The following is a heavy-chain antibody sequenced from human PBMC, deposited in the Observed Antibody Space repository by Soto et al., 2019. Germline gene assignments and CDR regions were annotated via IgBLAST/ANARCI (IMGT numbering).Heavy chain of an antibody. D-gene: IGHD6-6*01. CDR2: IIPIFGTA. Sequence: ASVKVSCKASGGTFSSYAISWVRQAPGQGLEWMGGIIPIFGTANYAQKSQGRVTITADESTSTAYMELSSLRSEDTAVYYCARGQEQLVLGAFDIWGQGTMVTVSS. CDR1: GGTFSSYA. V-gene: IGHV1-69*13. J-gene: IGHJ3*02. CDR3: ARGQEQLVLGAFDI.